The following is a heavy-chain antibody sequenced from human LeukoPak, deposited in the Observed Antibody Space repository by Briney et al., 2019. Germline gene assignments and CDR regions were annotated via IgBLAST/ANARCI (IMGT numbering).Heavy chain of an antibody. CDR1: GFTFSRYA. Sequence: AGGSLRLSWAASGFTFSRYAMSWVRQAPGKGLEWVSAITSSGGGTYYADSVKGRFTISRDNSKSTLYLQMNSLGVDDTALYYCATRIEQQLVPGGQGTLVTVSS. CDR3: ATRIEQQLVP. V-gene: IGHV3-23*01. D-gene: IGHD6-6*01. CDR2: ITSSGGGT. J-gene: IGHJ4*02.